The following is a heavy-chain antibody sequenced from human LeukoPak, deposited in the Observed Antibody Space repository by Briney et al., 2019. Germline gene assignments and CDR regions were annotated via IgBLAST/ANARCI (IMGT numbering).Heavy chain of an antibody. CDR1: GGTFSSYA. J-gene: IGHJ4*02. CDR3: ASSAPSYSSGWYGFDY. Sequence: SVKVSCKASGGTFSSYAIGWVRQAPGQGLEWMGGIIPIFGTANYAQKFQGRVTITTDESTSTAYMELSSLRSEDTAVYYCASSAPSYSSGWYGFDYWGQGTLVTVSS. D-gene: IGHD6-19*01. V-gene: IGHV1-69*05. CDR2: IIPIFGTA.